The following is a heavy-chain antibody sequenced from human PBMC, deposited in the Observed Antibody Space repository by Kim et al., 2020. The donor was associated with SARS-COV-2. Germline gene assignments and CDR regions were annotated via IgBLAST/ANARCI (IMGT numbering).Heavy chain of an antibody. CDR3: AKDLQDFWSGYPYPRIRAQDY. V-gene: IGHV3-23*01. CDR1: GFTFSSYA. CDR2: ISGSGGST. D-gene: IGHD3-3*01. J-gene: IGHJ4*02. Sequence: GGSLRLSCAASGFTFSSYAMSWVRQAPGKGLEWVSAISGSGGSTYYADSVKGRFTISRDNSKNTLYLQMNSLRAEDTAVYYCAKDLQDFWSGYPYPRIRAQDYWGQGTLVTVSS.